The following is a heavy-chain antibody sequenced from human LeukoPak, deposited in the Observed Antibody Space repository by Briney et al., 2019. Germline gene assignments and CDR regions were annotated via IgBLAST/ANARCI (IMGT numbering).Heavy chain of an antibody. J-gene: IGHJ4*02. V-gene: IGHV1-18*01. CDR3: ARDQPLLVGATPLPGYDY. Sequence: ASVKVSCKASGGTFSSYAISWVRQAPGQGLEWMGWISAYNGNTNYAQKLQGRVTMTTDTSTSTAYMELRSLRSDDTAVYYCARDQPLLVGATPLPGYDYWGQGTLVTVSS. D-gene: IGHD1-26*01. CDR1: GGTFSSYA. CDR2: ISAYNGNT.